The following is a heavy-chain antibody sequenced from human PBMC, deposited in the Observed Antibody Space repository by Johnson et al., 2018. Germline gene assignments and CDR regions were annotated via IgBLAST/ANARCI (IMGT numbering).Heavy chain of an antibody. CDR3: AKDLVVYAIPPTDDAFDI. D-gene: IGHD2-8*01. Sequence: VQLVQSGGGLVQPGRSLRLSCTASGFTFDNYAMSWFRQAPGKGLEWVGIIRSKAYGGTTEYAASVKGRSTSPRDDSKRIAYLQMNSLKTEDTDVYYIAKDLVVYAIPPTDDAFDIWGQGTMVTVSS. CDR1: GFTFDNYA. J-gene: IGHJ3*02. V-gene: IGHV3-49*03. CDR2: IRSKAYGGTT.